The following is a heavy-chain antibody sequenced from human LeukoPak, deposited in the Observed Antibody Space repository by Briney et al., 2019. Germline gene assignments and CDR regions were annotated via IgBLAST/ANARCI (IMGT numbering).Heavy chain of an antibody. J-gene: IGHJ4*02. V-gene: IGHV3-23*01. CDR3: AKWGDFDVLTGYYVPDF. Sequence: GGSLRLSCAAYGFTFSNYDMSWARQAPGKGLEWVSAITGSGGNTYYADSVKGRFTISRDNSKNTLYLQMNSLRDEDTAVYYCAKWGDFDVLTGYYVPDFWGQGPLVTVSS. D-gene: IGHD3-9*01. CDR2: ITGSGGNT. CDR1: GFTFSNYD.